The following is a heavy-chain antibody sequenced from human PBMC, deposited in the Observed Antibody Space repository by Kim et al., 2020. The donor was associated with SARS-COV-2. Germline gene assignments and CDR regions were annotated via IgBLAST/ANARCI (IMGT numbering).Heavy chain of an antibody. Sequence: SETLSLTCAVYGGSFSGYYWSWIRQPPGKGLEWIGEINHSGSTNYNPSLKSRVTISVDTSKNQFSLKLSSVTAADTAVYYCARANTYCSGGSCYSTDYWG. D-gene: IGHD2-15*01. CDR3: ARANTYCSGGSCYSTDY. CDR1: GGSFSGYY. CDR2: INHSGST. J-gene: IGHJ4*01. V-gene: IGHV4-34*01.